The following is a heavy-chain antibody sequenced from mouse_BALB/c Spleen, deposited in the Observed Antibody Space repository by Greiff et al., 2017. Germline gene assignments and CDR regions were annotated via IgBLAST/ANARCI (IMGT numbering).Heavy chain of an antibody. J-gene: IGHJ3*01. Sequence: EVQGVESGGGLVQPGGSLRLSCATSGFTFTDYYMSWVRQPPGKALEWLGFIRNKANGYTTEYSASVKGRFTISRDNSQSILYLQMNTLRAEDSATYYCARDKNYGYGGFAYWGQGTLVTVSA. D-gene: IGHD1-2*01. CDR2: IRNKANGYTT. CDR1: GFTFTDYY. CDR3: ARDKNYGYGGFAY. V-gene: IGHV7-3*02.